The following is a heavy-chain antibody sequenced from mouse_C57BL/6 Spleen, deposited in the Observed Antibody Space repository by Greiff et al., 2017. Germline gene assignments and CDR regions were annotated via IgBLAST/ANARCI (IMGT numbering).Heavy chain of an antibody. V-gene: IGHV1-74*01. D-gene: IGHD1-1*01. Sequence: QVQLQQPGAELVKPGASVKVSCKASGYTFTSYWMHWVKQRPGQGLEWIGRIHPSDSDTNYNQKFKGKATLTVYKSSSTVYMQLSSLTAEDSAVYYCAIGVYYGSALDYWGQGTSVTVSS. J-gene: IGHJ4*01. CDR1: GYTFTSYW. CDR3: AIGVYYGSALDY. CDR2: IHPSDSDT.